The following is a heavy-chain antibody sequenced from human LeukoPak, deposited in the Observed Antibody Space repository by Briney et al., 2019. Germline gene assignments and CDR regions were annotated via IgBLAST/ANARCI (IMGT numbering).Heavy chain of an antibody. CDR3: AVAPGDY. CDR1: GYTFTGYY. V-gene: IGHV1-2*02. Sequence: GASVRVSCKASGYTFTGYYTHWVRQAPGQGLEWMGWINPNTGDTNYAQKFQGRVTMTRDTSITTVYMEISRLTSDDTALFYCAVAPGDYWGQGTLVTVSS. J-gene: IGHJ4*02. CDR2: INPNTGDT. D-gene: IGHD2-21*01.